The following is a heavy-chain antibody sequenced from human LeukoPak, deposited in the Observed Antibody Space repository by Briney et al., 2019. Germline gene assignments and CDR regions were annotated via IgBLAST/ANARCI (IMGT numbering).Heavy chain of an antibody. CDR3: ARGIIIGFDP. CDR1: GFTFSSYE. V-gene: IGHV3-48*03. J-gene: IGHJ5*02. Sequence: GGSLRLSCAASGFTFSSYEMNWVRQAPGKGLEWVSYISSSGSTIYYADSVKGRFTISRDNAKNSLYLQMNSLRAEDTAVYYCARGIIIGFDPWGQGTLVTVSS. D-gene: IGHD3-10*01. CDR2: ISSSGSTI.